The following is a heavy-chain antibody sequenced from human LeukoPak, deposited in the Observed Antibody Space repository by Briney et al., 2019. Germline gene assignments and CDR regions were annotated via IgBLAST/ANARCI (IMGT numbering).Heavy chain of an antibody. CDR1: GGSFSGYY. Sequence: SETLSLTCAVYGGSFSGYYWSWIRQPPGKGLEWIGEINHSGSTNYNPSLKSRVTISVDTSKNQFSLKLSSVTAADTAVYYCARSVLLWFGELLYNWFDPWGQGTLATVSS. J-gene: IGHJ5*02. CDR3: ARSVLLWFGELLYNWFDP. CDR2: INHSGST. V-gene: IGHV4-34*01. D-gene: IGHD3-10*01.